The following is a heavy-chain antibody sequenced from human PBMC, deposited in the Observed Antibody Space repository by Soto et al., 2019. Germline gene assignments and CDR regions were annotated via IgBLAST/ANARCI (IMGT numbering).Heavy chain of an antibody. Sequence: HEHLVQCGAEVKRPGASLNVSCKASGYSFTGYYIHWVRQAPGQGVEWMGWINPDSGATNYAQNFQGRVTLTSDTSISTASMDLTSLTSDDTAVYFCARGDYGTGGYPFPYFDYWGQGTLVIVSP. CDR1: GYSFTGYY. J-gene: IGHJ4*02. CDR2: INPDSGAT. D-gene: IGHD2-8*02. V-gene: IGHV1-2*02. CDR3: ARGDYGTGGYPFPYFDY.